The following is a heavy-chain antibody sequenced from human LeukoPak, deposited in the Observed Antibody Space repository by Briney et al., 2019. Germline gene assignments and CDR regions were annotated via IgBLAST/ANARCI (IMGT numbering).Heavy chain of an antibody. Sequence: SETLSLTCTVSGYSISSGYYWGWIRQPPGKGLKWIGSISHSGSTYYNPSLKSRVTISVDKSKNQFSLKLSSVTAADTAVYYCASPRAERSTWYAVDYWGQGTLVTVSA. CDR2: ISHSGST. V-gene: IGHV4-38-2*02. D-gene: IGHD6-13*01. CDR3: ASPRAERSTWYAVDY. CDR1: GYSISSGYY. J-gene: IGHJ4*02.